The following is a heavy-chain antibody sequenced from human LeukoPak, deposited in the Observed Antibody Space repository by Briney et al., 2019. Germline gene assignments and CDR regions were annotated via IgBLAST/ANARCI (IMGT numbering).Heavy chain of an antibody. CDR1: GFTFSSYS. Sequence: PGGSLRLSCAASGFTFSSYSMNWVRQAPGKGLEWVSYISSRSTSIYYADSVKGRFTISRDNAKNSLYLQMNSLRAEDTAVYYCARGGPYYFDSDEYWGQGTLVTVSS. CDR3: ARGGPYYFDSDEY. D-gene: IGHD3-22*01. J-gene: IGHJ4*02. CDR2: ISSRSTSI. V-gene: IGHV3-48*04.